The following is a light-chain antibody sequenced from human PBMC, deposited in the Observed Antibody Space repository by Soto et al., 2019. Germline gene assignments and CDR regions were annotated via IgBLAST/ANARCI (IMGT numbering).Light chain of an antibody. CDR3: SSYTASSTGV. J-gene: IGLJ1*01. V-gene: IGLV2-14*01. CDR1: SSDVGGYNY. Sequence: QSVLTQPASVSGSPGQSITISCTGTSSDVGGYNYVSWYQQHPGKAPKLMIYGVSKRPSGVSNRFSGSKSGNTASLTISGLQAEDEADYYCSSYTASSTGVFGTGTKLTVL. CDR2: GVS.